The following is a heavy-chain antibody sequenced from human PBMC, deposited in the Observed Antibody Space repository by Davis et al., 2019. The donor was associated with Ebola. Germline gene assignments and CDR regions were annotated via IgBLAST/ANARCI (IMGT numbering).Heavy chain of an antibody. CDR2: IYHSGST. CDR3: ARAASLTIFGVVGNWFDP. J-gene: IGHJ5*02. D-gene: IGHD3-3*01. V-gene: IGHV4-4*02. CDR1: GGSISSSNW. Sequence: MPSETLSLTCAVSGGSISSSNWWSWVRQPPGKGLEWIGEIYHSGSTNYNPSLKSRVTISVDTSKNQFSLKLSSVTAADTAVYYCARAASLTIFGVVGNWFDPWGQGTLVTVSS.